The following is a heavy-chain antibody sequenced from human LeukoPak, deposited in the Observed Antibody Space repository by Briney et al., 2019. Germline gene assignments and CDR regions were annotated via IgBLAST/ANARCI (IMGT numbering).Heavy chain of an antibody. D-gene: IGHD3-3*01. Sequence: ASVKVSCKVSGYTLTELSMHWVRQAPGKGLEWMGGFDPEDGETIYAQKFQGRVTMTEDTSTDTAYMELSSLRSEDTAVYYCARDEGAFLEWLSYAFDIWGQGTMVTVSS. CDR1: GYTLTELS. J-gene: IGHJ3*02. CDR3: ARDEGAFLEWLSYAFDI. CDR2: FDPEDGET. V-gene: IGHV1-24*01.